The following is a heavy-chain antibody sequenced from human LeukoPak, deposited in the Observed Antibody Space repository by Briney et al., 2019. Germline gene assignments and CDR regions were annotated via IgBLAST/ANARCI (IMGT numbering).Heavy chain of an antibody. Sequence: SETLPLTCTVSGGSISSYYWNWIRQPPGKGLEWIGYIYYSGNTNYNPSLNSRVTISVDTSKNQFSLKLSSVTAADTAVYYCAREVHSSSWSYAFDIWGQGTMVTVSS. CDR1: GGSISSYY. CDR3: AREVHSSSWSYAFDI. J-gene: IGHJ3*02. D-gene: IGHD6-13*01. CDR2: IYYSGNT. V-gene: IGHV4-59*01.